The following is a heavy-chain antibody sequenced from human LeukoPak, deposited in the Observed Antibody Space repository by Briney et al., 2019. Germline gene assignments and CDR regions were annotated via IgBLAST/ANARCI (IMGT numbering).Heavy chain of an antibody. CDR2: IIPIFGTA. Sequence: SVKVSCKASGGTFSSYAISWVRQAPGQGLEWMGGIIPIFGTANYAQKFQGRVTITTDESTSTAYMELSSLRSEDTAVYYCTREHCSSTSCYDAFDIWGQGTMVTVSS. CDR3: TREHCSSTSCYDAFDI. J-gene: IGHJ3*02. D-gene: IGHD2-2*01. V-gene: IGHV1-69*05. CDR1: GGTFSSYA.